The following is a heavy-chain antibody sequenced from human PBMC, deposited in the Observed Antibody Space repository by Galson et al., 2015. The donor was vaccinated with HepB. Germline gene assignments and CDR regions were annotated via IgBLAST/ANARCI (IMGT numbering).Heavy chain of an antibody. CDR1: GGTFSSYA. V-gene: IGHV1-2*02. CDR3: ARGAAVATNWFDP. J-gene: IGHJ5*01. CDR2: INPNSGDT. D-gene: IGHD2-15*01. Sequence: SVKVSCKASGGTFSSYAISWVRQAPGQGLEWMGWINPNSGDTKYAQKFEGRVTMTRDTSISTAHMELSRLRSDDTAVYYCARGAAVATNWFDPWGQGTLVTVSS.